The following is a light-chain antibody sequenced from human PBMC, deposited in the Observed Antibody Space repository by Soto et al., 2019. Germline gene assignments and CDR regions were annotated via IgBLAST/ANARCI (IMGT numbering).Light chain of an antibody. V-gene: IGKV1-39*01. CDR1: QNISNY. CDR3: QQSYSTPLT. J-gene: IGKJ4*01. Sequence: TQSPSSLSASVGYGATFTSRATQNISNYLNWYQQKPGKAPQVLIYAASSLQSGVPSRFSGSGSGTDFTLTISSLHPEDFATYYCQQSYSTPLTFGGGTKVDI. CDR2: AAS.